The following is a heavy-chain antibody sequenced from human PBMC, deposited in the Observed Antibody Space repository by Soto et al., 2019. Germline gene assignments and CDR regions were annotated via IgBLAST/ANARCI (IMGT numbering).Heavy chain of an antibody. CDR3: ARRASR. CDR2: IHPSGQPI. J-gene: IGHJ3*01. Sequence: EVQLVESGGGLVQPGGSLRLSCAVSGFTFSSSEMYWVRQAPGKGLGWISYIHPSGQPIFYADSVKGRFTISRDNANTSLFLQMNSLRAEDTAVYYCARRASRWGQGTMVTVSS. D-gene: IGHD1-26*01. V-gene: IGHV3-48*03. CDR1: GFTFSSSE.